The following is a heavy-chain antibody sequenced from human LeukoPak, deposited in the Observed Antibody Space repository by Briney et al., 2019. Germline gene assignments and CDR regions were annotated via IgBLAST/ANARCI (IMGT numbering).Heavy chain of an antibody. CDR2: IKQDGTEK. CDR1: GFTFSSYW. CDR3: ARVVEEGAPDY. Sequence: PGGSLRLSCAASGFTFSSYWMSWVRQAPGKGLEWLANIKQDGTEKNYLNSVKGRFTISRDNAKNSLYLQMNSLRAEDTAVYYCARVVEEGAPDYWGQGTLVTVSS. J-gene: IGHJ4*02. V-gene: IGHV3-7*01. D-gene: IGHD1-26*01.